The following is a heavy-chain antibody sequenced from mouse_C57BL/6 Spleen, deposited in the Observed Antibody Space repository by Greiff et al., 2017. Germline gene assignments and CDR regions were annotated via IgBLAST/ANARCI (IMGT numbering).Heavy chain of an antibody. V-gene: IGHV5-4*01. CDR1: GFTFSSYA. CDR3: ARDDGYSYYFDY. Sequence: EVNLVESGGGLVKPGGSLKLSCAASGFTFSSYAMSWVRQTPEKRLEWVATISDGGSYTYYPDNVKGRFTISRDNAKNNLYLQMSHLKSEDTAMYYCARDDGYSYYFDYWGQGTTLTVSS. J-gene: IGHJ2*01. D-gene: IGHD2-3*01. CDR2: ISDGGSYT.